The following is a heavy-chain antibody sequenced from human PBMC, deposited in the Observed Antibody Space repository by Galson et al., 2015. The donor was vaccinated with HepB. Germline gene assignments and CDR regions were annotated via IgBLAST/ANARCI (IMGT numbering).Heavy chain of an antibody. V-gene: IGHV3-74*01. D-gene: IGHD3-16*01. J-gene: IGHJ5*02. CDR2: INSDGSIT. CDR3: ARVPLGGVPRSANWFDP. CDR1: GFTFSSYW. Sequence: SLRLSCAASGFTFSSYWMHWVRQAPGKGLVWVSRINSDGSITTYADSVKGRFTISRDNAKNTLYLQMNSLRAEDTAVYYCARVPLGGVPRSANWFDPWGQGTLVTVSS.